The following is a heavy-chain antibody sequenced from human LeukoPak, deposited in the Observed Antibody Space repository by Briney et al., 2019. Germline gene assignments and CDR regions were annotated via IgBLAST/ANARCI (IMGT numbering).Heavy chain of an antibody. J-gene: IGHJ4*02. CDR2: IRSKAYGGTT. D-gene: IGHD1-26*01. CDR3: TRDKLRWPRGRSPAGATHFDY. V-gene: IGHV3-49*03. CDR1: GFTFGDYA. Sequence: GGSLRLSCTASGFTFGDYAMSWFRQAPGKGLEWVGFIRSKAYGGTTEYAASVKGRFTISRDDSKSIAYLQMNSLKTEDTAVYYCTRDKLRWPRGRSPAGATHFDYWGRGTLVTVSS.